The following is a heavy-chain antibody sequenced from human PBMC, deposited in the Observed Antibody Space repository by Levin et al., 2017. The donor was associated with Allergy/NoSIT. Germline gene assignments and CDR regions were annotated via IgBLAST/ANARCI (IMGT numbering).Heavy chain of an antibody. V-gene: IGHV3-7*01. CDR1: GFTFSSYW. J-gene: IGHJ6*02. CDR2: IKQDGNEK. D-gene: IGHD3-22*01. Sequence: PSETLSLTCAASGFTFSSYWMSWVRQAPGKGLEWVANIKQDGNEKYYVDSVKGRFTVSRDNTKNSLYLQMNSLRAEDTAVYYCARDGRMIIGKYYYYGMDVWGQGTTVIVSS. CDR3: ARDGRMIIGKYYYYGMDV.